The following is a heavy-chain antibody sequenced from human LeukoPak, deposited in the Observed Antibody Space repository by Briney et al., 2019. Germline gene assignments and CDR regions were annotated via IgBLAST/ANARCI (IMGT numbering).Heavy chain of an antibody. CDR2: INHSGST. V-gene: IGHV4-34*01. D-gene: IGHD3-10*01. Sequence: SETLSLTCAVYGGSFSGYYWSWIRQPPGKGLEWIGEINHSGSTNYNPSLKSRVTISVDTSKNQFSLKLSSVPAADTAVYYCARGRALNGSGSYSFDYWGQGTLVTVSS. CDR1: GGSFSGYY. CDR3: ARGRALNGSGSYSFDY. J-gene: IGHJ4*02.